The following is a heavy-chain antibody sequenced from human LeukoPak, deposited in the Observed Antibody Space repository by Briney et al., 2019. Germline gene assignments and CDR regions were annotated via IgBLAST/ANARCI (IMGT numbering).Heavy chain of an antibody. V-gene: IGHV3-48*04. D-gene: IGHD4-17*01. Sequence: GGSLRLSCAVSGFTFSTYWMSWVRQAPGKGLEWVSFISTSTSVTQYADSVKGRFTISRDNAKNSLYLQMNSLRAEDTAVYYCARELGVTTPHYFDYWGQGTLVTVSS. CDR3: ARELGVTTPHYFDY. CDR1: GFTFSTYW. J-gene: IGHJ4*02. CDR2: ISTSTSVT.